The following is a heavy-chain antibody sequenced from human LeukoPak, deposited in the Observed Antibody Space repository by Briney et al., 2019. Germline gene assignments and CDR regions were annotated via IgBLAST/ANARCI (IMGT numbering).Heavy chain of an antibody. CDR3: AKDLLGGYSPNNDY. CDR1: GFTFSGYA. CDR2: ISGSGGST. D-gene: IGHD3-22*01. V-gene: IGHV3-23*01. J-gene: IGHJ4*02. Sequence: GGSLRLSCAASGFTFSGYAMSWVRQAPGKGLEWVSAISGSGGSTYYADSVKGRFTISRDNSKNTPYLQMNSLRAEDTAVYYCAKDLLGGYSPNNDYWGQGTLVTVSS.